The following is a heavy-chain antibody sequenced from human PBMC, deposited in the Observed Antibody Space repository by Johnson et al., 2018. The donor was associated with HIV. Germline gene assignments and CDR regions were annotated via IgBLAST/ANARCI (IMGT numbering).Heavy chain of an antibody. CDR1: RFTFSDYY. Sequence: QVQLVESGGGLVKPGGSLRPSCAASRFTFSDYYLSWIRQTPGKGLEWVSYISGSGGSTYYADSVKGRFTISRDNSKNTLHLQMNSLRAEDTAVYYCANYAGLGAFDIWGQGTMVTVSS. CDR3: ANYAGLGAFDI. J-gene: IGHJ3*02. V-gene: IGHV3-11*01. D-gene: IGHD1-7*01. CDR2: ISGSGGST.